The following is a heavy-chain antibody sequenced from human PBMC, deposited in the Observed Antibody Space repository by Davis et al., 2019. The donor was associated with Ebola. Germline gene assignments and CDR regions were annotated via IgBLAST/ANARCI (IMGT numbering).Heavy chain of an antibody. Sequence: SVKVSCKASGGTFSSYAISWVRQAPGQGLEWMGRIIPILGIANYAQKFQGRVTITADKSTSTAYMELSSLRSEDTPVYYCASTVGATTDGYYYYGMDVWGQGTTVTVSS. CDR2: IIPILGIA. V-gene: IGHV1-69*04. J-gene: IGHJ6*02. D-gene: IGHD1-26*01. CDR1: GGTFSSYA. CDR3: ASTVGATTDGYYYYGMDV.